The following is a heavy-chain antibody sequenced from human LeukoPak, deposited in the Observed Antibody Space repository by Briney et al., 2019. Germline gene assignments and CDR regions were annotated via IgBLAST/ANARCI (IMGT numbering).Heavy chain of an antibody. J-gene: IGHJ4*02. CDR3: AKGGFVVVPAAMRYYFDY. D-gene: IGHD2-2*01. CDR2: ISNNGGYT. CDR1: GFTFSSSA. Sequence: GGSLRLSCAASGFTFSSSAMSWVRQAPGKGLEWVSAISNNGGYTYYADSVKGRFTISRDNSKNTLYLQMNSLRAEDTAVYYCAKGGFVVVPAAMRYYFDYWGQGTLVTVSS. V-gene: IGHV3-23*01.